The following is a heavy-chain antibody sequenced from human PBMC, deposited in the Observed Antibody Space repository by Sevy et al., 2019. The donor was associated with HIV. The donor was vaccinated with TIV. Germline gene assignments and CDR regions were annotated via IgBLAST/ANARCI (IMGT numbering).Heavy chain of an antibody. Sequence: GGSLRLSCAASGFTFGSYAMHWVRQAPGKGLEWLAFISYDGSRKYYADSVKGRFTISRDNSKNTLFMQVNSLRAEDTALYYCARERDRQALNVWGQATMVTVSS. CDR1: GFTFGSYA. CDR2: ISYDGSRK. CDR3: ARERDRQALNV. J-gene: IGHJ3*01. V-gene: IGHV3-30-3*01.